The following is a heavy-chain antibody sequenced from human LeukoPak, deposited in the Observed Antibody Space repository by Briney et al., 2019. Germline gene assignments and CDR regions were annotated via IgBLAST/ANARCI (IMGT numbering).Heavy chain of an antibody. V-gene: IGHV3-23*01. CDR3: AKDLHYATYGNYFDY. CDR1: GVTLSSYA. Sequence: RGSPRHSCTPPGVTLSSYAINSVPPAPGRGRWRVSGIGAGGTFTYYADSGKARFTTFRENSRNTLYLKMNSLRADDTAVHYFAKDLHYATYGNYFDYEGRGTLVTVSS. CDR2: IGAGGTFT. D-gene: IGHD4-17*01. J-gene: IGHJ4*02.